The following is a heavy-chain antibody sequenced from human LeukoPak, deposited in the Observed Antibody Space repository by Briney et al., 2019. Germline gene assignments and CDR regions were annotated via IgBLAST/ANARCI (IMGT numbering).Heavy chain of an antibody. CDR2: IYSGGST. D-gene: IGHD6-13*01. Sequence: GGSLRLSCAASGFTVSSNYMSWVRQAPGKGLEWVSVIYSGGSTYYADSVKGRFSISRDNSKNTLYLQMNSLRAEDTAVYYCARDSSSSWPYYYYYYMDVWGKGTTVTISS. CDR1: GFTVSSNY. CDR3: ARDSSSSWPYYYYYYMDV. J-gene: IGHJ6*03. V-gene: IGHV3-53*01.